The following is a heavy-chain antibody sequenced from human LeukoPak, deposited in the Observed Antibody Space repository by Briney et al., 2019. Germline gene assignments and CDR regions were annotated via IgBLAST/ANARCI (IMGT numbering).Heavy chain of an antibody. CDR1: GGSISSSSYY. CDR3: ARIFTSYSIDY. D-gene: IGHD1-26*01. V-gene: IGHV4-39*01. Sequence: SETLSLTCTVSGGSISSSSYYWGWIRQPPGKGLEWIGSIYYSGSTYYNPSLKSRVTISVDTSKNQFSLKLSSVTAAETAVYYCARIFTSYSIDYWGQGTLVTVSS. CDR2: IYYSGST. J-gene: IGHJ4*02.